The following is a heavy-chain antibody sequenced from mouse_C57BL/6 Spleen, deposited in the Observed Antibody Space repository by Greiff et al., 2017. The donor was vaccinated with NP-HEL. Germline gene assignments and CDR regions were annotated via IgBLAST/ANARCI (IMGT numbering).Heavy chain of an antibody. D-gene: IGHD2-1*01. CDR2: ISYDGSN. Sequence: EVKLQESGPGLVKPSQSLSLTCSVTGYSITSGYYWNWIRQFPGNKLEWMGYISYDGSNNYNPSLKNRVSITRDTSKNQFFLKLNSVTTDDTATYYCASITFAKYCNPFAYWGQGTLVTVSA. CDR3: ASITFAKYCNPFAY. CDR1: GYSITSGYY. V-gene: IGHV3-6*01. J-gene: IGHJ3*01.